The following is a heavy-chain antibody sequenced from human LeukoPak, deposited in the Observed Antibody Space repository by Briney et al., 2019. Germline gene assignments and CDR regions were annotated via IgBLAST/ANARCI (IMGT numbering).Heavy chain of an antibody. CDR1: GYSFTSYW. J-gene: IGHJ3*02. Sequence: PGESLQISCQGSGYSFTSYWIGWVRQMPGKGLEWMGIIYPGDSDTRYSPSFQGQVTILADKSISIAYLQWSSLKASDTAMYYCARRRGSYYPDAFDIWGPGTMVTVSS. D-gene: IGHD1-26*01. CDR2: IYPGDSDT. CDR3: ARRRGSYYPDAFDI. V-gene: IGHV5-51*01.